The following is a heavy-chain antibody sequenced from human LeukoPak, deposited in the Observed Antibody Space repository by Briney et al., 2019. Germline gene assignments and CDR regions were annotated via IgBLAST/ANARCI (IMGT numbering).Heavy chain of an antibody. CDR2: IIPIFGTA. V-gene: IGHV1-69*06. CDR3: VRIKKNIVTGFYGVGDY. Sequence: SVKVSCKASGGTFSSYAISWVRQAPGQGLEWMGGIIPIFGTANYAQKFQGRVTITADKSTTTAYMELSSLRSEDTAVYYCVRIKKNIVTGFYGVGDYWGQGTLVTVSS. D-gene: IGHD3-9*01. CDR1: GGTFSSYA. J-gene: IGHJ4*02.